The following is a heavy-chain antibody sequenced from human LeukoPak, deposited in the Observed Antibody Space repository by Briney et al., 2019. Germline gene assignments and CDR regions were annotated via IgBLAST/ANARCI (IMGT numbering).Heavy chain of an antibody. D-gene: IGHD5-24*01. Sequence: ASVKVSCKASGGTFSSYAISWVRQAPGQGLEWMGSIIPILGIANYAQKLQGRVTITAEKSTSTAYMELSSLRSEDTAVYYCAREMATMPMDYWGQGTLVTVSS. CDR3: AREMATMPMDY. CDR2: IIPILGIA. J-gene: IGHJ4*02. CDR1: GGTFSSYA. V-gene: IGHV1-69*04.